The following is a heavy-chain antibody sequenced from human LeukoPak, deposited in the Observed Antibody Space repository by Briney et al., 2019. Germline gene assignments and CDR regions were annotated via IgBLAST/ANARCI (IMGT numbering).Heavy chain of an antibody. J-gene: IGHJ5*02. CDR1: GFTFSNYA. D-gene: IGHD1-7*01. CDR3: VRGVGVSRFNYLDP. V-gene: IGHV3-33*08. Sequence: PGGSLRLSCAASGFTFSNYAMHWVRQAPGKGLEWVAVISSDGRDKHCADSVKGRFTISRDNSKNTLYLQMNSLRDDDTAVYYCVRGVGVSRFNYLDPWGQGTLVIVSS. CDR2: ISSDGRDK.